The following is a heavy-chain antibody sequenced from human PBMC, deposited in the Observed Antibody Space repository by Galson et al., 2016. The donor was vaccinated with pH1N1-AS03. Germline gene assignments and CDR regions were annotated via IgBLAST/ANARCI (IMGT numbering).Heavy chain of an antibody. CDR2: INSRSDIV. CDR3: LRASDY. CDR1: EFTLSIYH. J-gene: IGHJ4*02. Sequence: SLRLSCAASEFTLSIYHMSWVRQAPGKGLEWVSYINSRSDIVHYADSVKGRFTISRDNAKNSLYLQMNSLRADDTAVYYCLRASDYWGQGTLVTVSS. V-gene: IGHV3-48*04.